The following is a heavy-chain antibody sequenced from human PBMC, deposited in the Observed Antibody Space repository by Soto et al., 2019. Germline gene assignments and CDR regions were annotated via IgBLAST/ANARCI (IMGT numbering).Heavy chain of an antibody. Sequence: GGSLRLSCAASGFTFSSYSMNWVRQAPEKGQERVSSISSSSSYIYYADSVKGRFTISRDNAKNSLYLQMNSLRAEDTAVYYCARTIYDYIWGSYRYTGSGAFDIWGQGTMVTV. J-gene: IGHJ3*02. D-gene: IGHD3-16*02. CDR3: ARTIYDYIWGSYRYTGSGAFDI. CDR1: GFTFSSYS. V-gene: IGHV3-21*01. CDR2: ISSSSSYI.